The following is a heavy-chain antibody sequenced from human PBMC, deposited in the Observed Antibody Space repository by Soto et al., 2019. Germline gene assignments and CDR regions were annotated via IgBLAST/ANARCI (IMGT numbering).Heavy chain of an antibody. J-gene: IGHJ5*02. Sequence: SVKVSCKASGGTFSSYAISWVRQAPGQGLEWMGGIIPIFGTANYAQKFQGRVTITADESTSTAYMELSSLRSEDTAVYYRARMDFWSGYSPPNWFDPWGQGTLVTVSS. CDR1: GGTFSSYA. CDR2: IIPIFGTA. D-gene: IGHD3-3*01. V-gene: IGHV1-69*13. CDR3: ARMDFWSGYSPPNWFDP.